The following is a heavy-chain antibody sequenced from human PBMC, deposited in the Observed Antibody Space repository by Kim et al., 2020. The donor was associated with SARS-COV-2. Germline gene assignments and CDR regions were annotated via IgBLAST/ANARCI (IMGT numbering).Heavy chain of an antibody. CDR1: GGSISSSSYY. V-gene: IGHV4-39*07. J-gene: IGHJ3*01. CDR3: GRVLYGSGGYYTPLDA. CDR2: ISYSGST. Sequence: SETLSLTCSVSGGSISSSSYYWGWIRQPPGKGLEWIGTISYSGSTYYNPSLKSRVTISVDTSKNQFSLKLSSVTAADTAVYYCGRVLYGSGGYYTPLDA. D-gene: IGHD3-10*01.